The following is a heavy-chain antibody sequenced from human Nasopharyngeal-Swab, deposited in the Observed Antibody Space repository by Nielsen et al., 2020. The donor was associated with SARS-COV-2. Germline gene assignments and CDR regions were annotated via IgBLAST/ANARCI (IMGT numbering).Heavy chain of an antibody. Sequence: WVGQAPGQRLKWMGRVNPNSGDTIYAQEFQGRVTMTGDTSIGTAYMELRRLISDDTAVYYCVRDDGGVPGIPETGPPGAFWGQGTLVTVSS. CDR3: VRDDGGVPGIPETGPPGAF. CDR2: VNPNSGDT. V-gene: IGHV1-2*06. D-gene: IGHD6-13*01. J-gene: IGHJ4*02.